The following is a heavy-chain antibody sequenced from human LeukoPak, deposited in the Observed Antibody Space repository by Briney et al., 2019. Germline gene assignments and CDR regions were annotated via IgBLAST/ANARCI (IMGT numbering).Heavy chain of an antibody. CDR1: GFTFSSYA. D-gene: IGHD2-2*01. J-gene: IGHJ3*02. CDR2: ISDSGGST. Sequence: PGGSLRLSCAASGFTFSSYAMNWVRQAPGKGLEWVSAISDSGGSTYYADSVKGRFTISRDNSKNTLYLQMNSLRAEDTAVYYCAKGPQLRVVPMVAFDMWGQGTMVTVSS. V-gene: IGHV3-23*01. CDR3: AKGPQLRVVPMVAFDM.